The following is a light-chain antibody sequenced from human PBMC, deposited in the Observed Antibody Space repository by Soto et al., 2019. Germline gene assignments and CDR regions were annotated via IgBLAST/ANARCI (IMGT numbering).Light chain of an antibody. CDR3: QQYDNLYT. V-gene: IGKV1-33*01. J-gene: IGKJ2*01. CDR1: QAISNY. CDR2: DAS. Sequence: DIPMTQSPSSLSASVGDRVTITCQASQAISNYLNWYQQKPEKAPKLLIYDASNLETGVPSRFSGSGSGTDFTFTIRSLQPEDIETYYWQQYDNLYTVGQGTKLEIK.